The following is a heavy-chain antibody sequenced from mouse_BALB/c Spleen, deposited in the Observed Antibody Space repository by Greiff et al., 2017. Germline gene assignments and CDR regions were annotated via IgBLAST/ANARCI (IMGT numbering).Heavy chain of an antibody. CDR1: GYTFTEYI. D-gene: IGHD2-1*01. V-gene: IGHV1-62-2*01. J-gene: IGHJ4*01. Sequence: QVHVKQSGAELVKPGASVKLSCKASGYTFTEYIIHWVKQRSGQGLEWIGWFYPGSGSIKYNEKFKDKATLTADKSSSTVYMELSRLTSEDSAVYYCARYGNYSYAMDYWGQGTSVTVSS. CDR3: ARYGNYSYAMDY. CDR2: FYPGSGSI.